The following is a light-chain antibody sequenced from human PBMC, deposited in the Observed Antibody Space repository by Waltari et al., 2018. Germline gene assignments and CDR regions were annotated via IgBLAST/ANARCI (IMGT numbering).Light chain of an antibody. CDR3: QSYDSSLSGGV. Sequence: QSVLTQPPSVSGAPGRRVTIPCTGSSSTIGAGYDVHWYQQLPGTAPKLLIYGTSNRPSGVPDRFSGSKSGTSASLAITGLQAEDEADYYCQSYDSSLSGGVFGGGTKLTVL. V-gene: IGLV1-40*01. J-gene: IGLJ2*01. CDR2: GTS. CDR1: SSTIGAGYD.